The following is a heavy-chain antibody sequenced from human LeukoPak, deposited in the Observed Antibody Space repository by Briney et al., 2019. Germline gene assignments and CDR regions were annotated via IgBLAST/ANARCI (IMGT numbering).Heavy chain of an antibody. D-gene: IGHD2-2*01. CDR2: VSGSGDST. J-gene: IGHJ3*02. V-gene: IGHV3-23*01. CDR1: GFTFSSYA. Sequence: GGSLRLSCAASGFTFSSYAMSWVRQAPGKGLEWVSPVSGSGDSTYYADSVKGRFTISRDNSKNTLYMQMNSLRAEDAAVYYCAKCGTTCYANAFYIWGQGTMVTVSS. CDR3: AKCGTTCYANAFYI.